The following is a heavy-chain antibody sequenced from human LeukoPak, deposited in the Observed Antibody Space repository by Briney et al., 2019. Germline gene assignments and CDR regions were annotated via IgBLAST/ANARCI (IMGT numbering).Heavy chain of an antibody. CDR3: AREGPRRITIFGVVPDLNWFDP. V-gene: IGHV4-59*01. J-gene: IGHJ5*02. CDR2: IYYSGST. D-gene: IGHD3-3*01. CDR1: GGSISGYY. Sequence: SETLSLTCTVSGGSISGYYWSWIRQPPGKGLEWIGYIYYSGSTNYNPSLKSRVTISVDTSKNQFSLKLSSVTAADTAVYYCAREGPRRITIFGVVPDLNWFDPWGQGTLVTVSS.